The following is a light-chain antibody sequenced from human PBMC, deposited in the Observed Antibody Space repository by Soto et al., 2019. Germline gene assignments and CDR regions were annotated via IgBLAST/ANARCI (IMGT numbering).Light chain of an antibody. J-gene: IGKJ5*01. CDR2: DAS. V-gene: IGKV3-15*01. CDR1: QSGRRY. Sequence: EIVMTQSPATLSVSPGETATLACRASQSGRRYLAWYQHRPGQGPRLLIYDASTSATGIPARFSGSGSGTEFTLTISGVQSEDFAVYSCQQGSDWRLFTFGQGKRLESK. CDR3: QQGSDWRLFT.